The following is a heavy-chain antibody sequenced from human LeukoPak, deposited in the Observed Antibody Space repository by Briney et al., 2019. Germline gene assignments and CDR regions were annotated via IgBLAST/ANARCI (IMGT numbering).Heavy chain of an antibody. V-gene: IGHV3-21*01. J-gene: IGHJ4*02. CDR2: ISSSSSYI. D-gene: IGHD6-13*01. CDR1: GFTFSSYS. CDR3: ARAQSPYSSSWYLDY. Sequence: PGGSLRLSCAASGFTFSSYSMNWVRQAPGKGLEWVSSISSSSSYIYYADSVKGRFTISRDNAKNSLYLQMNSLRAEDTAVYYCARAQSPYSSSWYLDYWGQGTLVTVSS.